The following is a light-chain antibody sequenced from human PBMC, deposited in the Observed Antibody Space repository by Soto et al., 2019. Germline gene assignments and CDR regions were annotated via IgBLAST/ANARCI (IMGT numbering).Light chain of an antibody. Sequence: NFMLTQPQSVAESPGKTVTLSCTRSSDSIASNYVQWYQQRPGSAPTTVIYEDNQRPSGNTDRFSGSIDSSSNSASLTISGLKTEDEADYYCQSYDSRNPHVVFGVGTKLTVL. J-gene: IGLJ2*01. V-gene: IGLV6-57*04. CDR3: QSYDSRNPHVV. CDR1: SDSIASNY. CDR2: EDN.